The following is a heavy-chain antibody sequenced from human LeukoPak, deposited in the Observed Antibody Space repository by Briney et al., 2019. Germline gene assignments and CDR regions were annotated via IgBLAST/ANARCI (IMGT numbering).Heavy chain of an antibody. CDR2: IRGSGGST. CDR1: GFTFSSYA. V-gene: IGHV3-23*01. CDR3: ATEHYDFWSGYSYYFDY. D-gene: IGHD3-3*01. Sequence: PGGSLGLSRAASGFTFSSYAMSWVRQAPGKGLEWVSAIRGSGGSTSHADSVKGRFTISRDNSKDTLYLQMNSRRADDTAVYYCATEHYDFWSGYSYYFDYWGQGTLVTVSS. J-gene: IGHJ4*02.